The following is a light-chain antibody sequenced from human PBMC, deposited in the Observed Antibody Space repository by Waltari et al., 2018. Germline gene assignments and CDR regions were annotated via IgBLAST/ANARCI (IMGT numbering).Light chain of an antibody. V-gene: IGKV3-15*01. CDR1: QSVSTN. J-gene: IGKJ1*01. CDR3: QQYNDWPRT. CDR2: GAS. Sequence: EIVMTQSPAILSASPGERATLSCRASQSVSTNLAWYQQKPGQAPRLLIYGASTRATGIPDRFSGSGSGTEFTFTISSLQSEDFVVYSCQQYNDWPRTFGQGTKVEIK.